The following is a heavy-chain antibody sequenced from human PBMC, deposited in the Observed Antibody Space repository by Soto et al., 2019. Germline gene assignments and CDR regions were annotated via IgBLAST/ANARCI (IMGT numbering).Heavy chain of an antibody. Sequence: QVPLVQSGAEVKKPGASVKVSCKASGYTFTSYGISWVRQAPGQGLEWMGWISAYNGNTNYAQKLQGRVTMTTDTSTSTAYMELRSLRSDDTAVYYCARDLPIIGYCSGGSCYHNPYFDYWGQGTLVTVSS. D-gene: IGHD2-15*01. J-gene: IGHJ4*02. CDR1: GYTFTSYG. V-gene: IGHV1-18*01. CDR3: ARDLPIIGYCSGGSCYHNPYFDY. CDR2: ISAYNGNT.